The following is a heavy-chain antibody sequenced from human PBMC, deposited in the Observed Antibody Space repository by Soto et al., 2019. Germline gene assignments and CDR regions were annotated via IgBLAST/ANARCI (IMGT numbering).Heavy chain of an antibody. V-gene: IGHV3-30*18. CDR2: ISRDGRGE. Sequence: GSLRLPCVVSGFNFANFGIHWIRQAPGKGLEWVAIISRDGRGEAFADSVKGRFAISKDNSKNTVYLQMTGLRSDDTAVYYFAKEENQNYDVDHWGQGTPVTVYS. J-gene: IGHJ1*01. CDR1: GFNFANFG. CDR3: AKEENQNYDVDH. D-gene: IGHD3-3*01.